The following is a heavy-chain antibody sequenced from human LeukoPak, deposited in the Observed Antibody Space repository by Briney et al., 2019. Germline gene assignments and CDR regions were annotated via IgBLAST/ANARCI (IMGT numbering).Heavy chain of an antibody. D-gene: IGHD5-24*01. CDR3: ARDVVRWLRRDAFDI. J-gene: IGHJ3*02. V-gene: IGHV6-1*01. CDR1: GDSVSSNGAA. CDR2: TYYRSKWYN. Sequence: SQTPSLTCAISGDSVSSNGAAWNWIRQSPSRGLEWPGRTYYRSKWYNDYAVSVKSRITINPDTSKNQFSLQLNSVTPEDTAVYYCARDVVRWLRRDAFDIWGQGTMVTVSS.